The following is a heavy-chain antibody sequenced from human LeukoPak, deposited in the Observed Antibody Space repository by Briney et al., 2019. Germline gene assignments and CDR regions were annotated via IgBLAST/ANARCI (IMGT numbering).Heavy chain of an antibody. CDR1: VYTFTSYG. CDR3: ARITYDFWSGYYMPDDP. J-gene: IGHJ5*02. CDR2: ISIYNGNT. V-gene: IGHV1-18*01. Sequence: GASVKVSCKASVYTFTSYGISWVRQAPGQGLEWMGWISIYNGNTDYAQKLRGRVTMTTDTSTSTAYLELRGLRSDDTAVYYCARITYDFWSGYYMPDDPWGQGTLVTVSS. D-gene: IGHD3-3*01.